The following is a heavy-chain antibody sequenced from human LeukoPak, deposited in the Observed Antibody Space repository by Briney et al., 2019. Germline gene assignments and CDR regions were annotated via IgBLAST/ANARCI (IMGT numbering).Heavy chain of an antibody. CDR2: MYYSGST. J-gene: IGHJ4*02. V-gene: IGHV4-59*08. CDR3: ARRWGYYYYDSSGYYDY. D-gene: IGHD3-22*01. CDR1: GGSISSYQ. Sequence: KPSETLSLTCTVSGGSISSYQWSWIRQPPGKGLEWIGYMYYSGSTKYNPSLKSRVTISGDTSKNQFSLKLSSVTAADTAVYYCARRWGYYYYDSSGYYDYWGQGTLVTVSS.